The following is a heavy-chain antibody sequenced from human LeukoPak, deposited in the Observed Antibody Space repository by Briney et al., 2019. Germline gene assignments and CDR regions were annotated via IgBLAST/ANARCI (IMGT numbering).Heavy chain of an antibody. J-gene: IGHJ5*02. CDR3: ARGPSGGVDNWFDP. CDR2: IYYSGST. V-gene: IGHV4-59*01. Sequence: PSETLSLTCTVSGGSISSYYWSWIRQPPGKGLEWIGYIYYSGSTNYNPSLKSRVTISVDTSKNQFSLKLSSVTAADTAVHYCARGPSGGVDNWFDPWGQGTLVTVSS. D-gene: IGHD3-16*01. CDR1: GGSISSYY.